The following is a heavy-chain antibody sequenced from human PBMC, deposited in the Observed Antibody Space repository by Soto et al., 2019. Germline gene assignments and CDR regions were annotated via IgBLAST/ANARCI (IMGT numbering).Heavy chain of an antibody. CDR1: GGTFSSYA. CDR3: ARDRGPSSGYYPYWFDP. CDR2: IIPIFGTA. J-gene: IGHJ5*02. Sequence: QVQLVQSGAEVKKPGSSVKVSCKASGGTFSSYAISWVRQAPGQGLEWMGEIIPIFGTANYAQKFQGRVTITADESTSTAQMGLSSLRSEDTAVYYCARDRGPSSGYYPYWFDPWGQGTLVTVSS. V-gene: IGHV1-69*12. D-gene: IGHD3-22*01.